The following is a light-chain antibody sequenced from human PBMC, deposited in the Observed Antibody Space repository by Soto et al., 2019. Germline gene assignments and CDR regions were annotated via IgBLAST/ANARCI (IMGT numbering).Light chain of an antibody. CDR1: SSDVGGYSY. V-gene: IGLV2-14*01. CDR2: EVS. CDR3: SSYSISSTLEV. Sequence: QPVLTQPASVSGSPGQSITISCTGTSSDVGGYSYVSWYQQHPGQAPKLMIYEVSNRPSGVSNRFSGSKSGNTASLTISGLQAEDEADYYCSSYSISSTLEVFGGGTKLTVL. J-gene: IGLJ2*01.